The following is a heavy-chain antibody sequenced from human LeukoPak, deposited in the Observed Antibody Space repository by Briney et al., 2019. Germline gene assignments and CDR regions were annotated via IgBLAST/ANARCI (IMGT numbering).Heavy chain of an antibody. V-gene: IGHV3-23*01. J-gene: IGHJ4*02. CDR3: AKGLSSNYGATKDY. CDR2: ISGSGGST. D-gene: IGHD4-17*01. CDR1: GFTFSSYA. Sequence: GGSLRLSCAASGFTFSSYAMTWDRNAPGQGMDGISGISGSGGSTCYADSVKGQFTISRHNSKNTLYLQMNSQRAEDTAVYYCAKGLSSNYGATKDYWGQGTLVTVFS.